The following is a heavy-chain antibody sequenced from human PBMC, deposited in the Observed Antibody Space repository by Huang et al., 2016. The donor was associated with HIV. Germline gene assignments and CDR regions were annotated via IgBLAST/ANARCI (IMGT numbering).Heavy chain of an antibody. V-gene: IGHV1-3*01. CDR3: ARDPLDIRRHFDF. J-gene: IGHJ4*02. CDR2: SKGGKGDT. Sequence: QVQLVQSGAEVKKPGTSVKVSCKTSGYTLSSHAVHWLRQAPGQRPEWMGWSKGGKGDTKYSPKFHGRVTITSDTSANIGYMELNSLLSEDTAVYYCARDPLDIRRHFDFWGQGSLVTVSS. CDR1: GYTLSSHA. D-gene: IGHD3-3*01.